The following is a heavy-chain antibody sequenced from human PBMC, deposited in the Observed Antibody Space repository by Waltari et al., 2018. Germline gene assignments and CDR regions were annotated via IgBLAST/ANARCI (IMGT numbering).Heavy chain of an antibody. J-gene: IGHJ4*02. CDR2: ISSISSYI. CDR3: ARGPGLRYFDGLGY. CDR1: GFTFSSYS. Sequence: EVQLVESGGGLVKPGGSLRLSCAASGFTFSSYSMNWVRQAPGKGLEWVSSISSISSYIYYADSVKGRFTISRDNAKNSLYLQMNSLRAEDTAVYYCARGPGLRYFDGLGYWGQGTLVTVSS. D-gene: IGHD3-9*01. V-gene: IGHV3-21*01.